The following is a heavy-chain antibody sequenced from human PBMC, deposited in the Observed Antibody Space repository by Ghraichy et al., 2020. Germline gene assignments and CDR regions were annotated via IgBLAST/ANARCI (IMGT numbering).Heavy chain of an antibody. CDR2: ISGSGGST. CDR1: GFTFSSYA. Sequence: GGSLRLSCAASGFTFSSYAMSWVRQAPGKGLEWVSAISGSGGSTYYADSVKGRFTISRDNSKNTLYLQMNSLRAEDTAVYYCARKGGKHAYCGGDCYALDYWGQGTLVTVSS. V-gene: IGHV3-23*01. J-gene: IGHJ4*02. CDR3: ARKGGKHAYCGGDCYALDY. D-gene: IGHD2-21*02.